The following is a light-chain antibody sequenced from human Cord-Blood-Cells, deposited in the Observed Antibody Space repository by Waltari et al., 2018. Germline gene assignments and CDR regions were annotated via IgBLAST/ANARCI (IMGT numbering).Light chain of an antibody. V-gene: IGKV3-20*01. CDR2: GAS. Sequence: EIVLTQSPGTLSLSPGESATLSCRASQSVSSSYLAWYQQKPGQTPRLLIYGASRATGIPDRFSGSGSGTDFTLTISRLEPEDFAVYYCQQYGSSPYTFGQGTKLEIK. J-gene: IGKJ2*01. CDR3: QQYGSSPYT. CDR1: QSVSSSY.